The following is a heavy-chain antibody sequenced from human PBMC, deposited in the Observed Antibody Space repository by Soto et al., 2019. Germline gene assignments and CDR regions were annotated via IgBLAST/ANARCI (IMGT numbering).Heavy chain of an antibody. V-gene: IGHV1-8*01. D-gene: IGHD4-17*01. Sequence: QVQLVQSGAEVKKPGASVRVSCKASGYTFTKFDINWVRQATGQGLEWMGWMNPNSGNTGYAQKFQSRVNMTRNTSIATAYMVLSTLRSDDTAVYYCVRGDYGDYSHWFDPWGQGTLVTVSS. CDR1: GYTFTKFD. CDR2: MNPNSGNT. CDR3: VRGDYGDYSHWFDP. J-gene: IGHJ5*02.